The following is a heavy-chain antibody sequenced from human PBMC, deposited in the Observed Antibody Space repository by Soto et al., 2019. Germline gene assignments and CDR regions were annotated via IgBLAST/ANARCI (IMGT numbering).Heavy chain of an antibody. J-gene: IGHJ4*02. CDR3: AREYYYASSGYYLDY. Sequence: PGGSLRLSCAASGFTFSSYGMHWVRQAPGKGLEWVAVIWYDGSNKYYADSVKGRFTISRDNSKNTLYLQMNSLRAEDTAVYYCAREYYYASSGYYLDYWGQGALVTVSS. CDR2: IWYDGSNK. D-gene: IGHD3-22*01. V-gene: IGHV3-33*01. CDR1: GFTFSSYG.